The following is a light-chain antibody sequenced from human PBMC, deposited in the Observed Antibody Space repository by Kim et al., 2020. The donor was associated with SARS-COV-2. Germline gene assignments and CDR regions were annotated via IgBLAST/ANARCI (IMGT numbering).Light chain of an antibody. Sequence: QSALTQPPSVSGPPGQSVTISCTGTSSDVGAYNYVSWYQQYPGKAPKLIIYELNKRPSGVPDRFSGSKSGNTASLTVSGLQAEDEADYYCSSYAGTNTVLFGGGTQLTVL. V-gene: IGLV2-8*01. CDR1: SSDVGAYNY. J-gene: IGLJ2*01. CDR3: SSYAGTNTVL. CDR2: ELN.